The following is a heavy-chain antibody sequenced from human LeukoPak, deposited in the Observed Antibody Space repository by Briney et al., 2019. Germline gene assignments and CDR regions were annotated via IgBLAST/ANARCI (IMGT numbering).Heavy chain of an antibody. CDR3: ARVVGRNWYLDL. J-gene: IGHJ2*01. CDR1: GFTLSSYD. D-gene: IGHD1-14*01. V-gene: IGHV3-23*01. CDR2: IYGRGGTT. Sequence: GGSLRLSCGASGFTLSSYDMTWVRQAPGKGLEWVSGIYGRGGTTYYADSVKGRFIVSRDNSKNSLSLQMNSLRAEDTAVYYCARVVGRNWYLDLWGRGTQLTVSS.